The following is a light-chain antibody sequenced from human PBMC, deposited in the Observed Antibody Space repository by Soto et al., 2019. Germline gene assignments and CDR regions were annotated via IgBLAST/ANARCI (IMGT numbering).Light chain of an antibody. CDR3: QQYNNWPLIT. CDR2: GAS. Sequence: EVVLTQSPVTLSLSPGERATLSCRASQSFRGLLAWYQQIPGQAPRLLIYGASTRATGVPARFSGGGSGTEFTLTISSLQSEDFGIYYCQQYNNWPLITFGQGTRLEIK. V-gene: IGKV3-15*01. CDR1: QSFRGL. J-gene: IGKJ5*01.